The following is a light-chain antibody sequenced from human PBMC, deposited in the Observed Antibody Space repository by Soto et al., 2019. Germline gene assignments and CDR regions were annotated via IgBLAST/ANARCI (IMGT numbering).Light chain of an antibody. CDR2: EVF. Sequence: QSVLTQPPSASESPGQSVTISCTGTSSDVGGYNYVSWYQQHPGKAPKLLIYEVFKRPSGVPDRFSGSKSGNTASLTVSGLQAEDEADYYCGSWDSSLSADVFGTGTKVTV. CDR1: SSDVGGYNY. V-gene: IGLV2-8*01. CDR3: GSWDSSLSADV. J-gene: IGLJ1*01.